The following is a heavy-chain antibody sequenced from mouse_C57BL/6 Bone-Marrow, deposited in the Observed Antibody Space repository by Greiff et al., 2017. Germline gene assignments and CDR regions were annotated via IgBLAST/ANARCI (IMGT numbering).Heavy chain of an antibody. V-gene: IGHV1-82*01. CDR2: IYPGDGDT. J-gene: IGHJ2*01. Sequence: QVQLQQSGPELVKPGASVKISCKASGYAFSSSWMNWVKQRPGKGLEWIGRIYPGDGDTNYNGKFKGKATMTADKSSSTAYMQLSSLTSEDSAVSLYSLWLRRGNYIDYWGQGTTLTVSS. CDR3: SLWLRRGNYIDY. D-gene: IGHD2-2*01. CDR1: GYAFSSSW.